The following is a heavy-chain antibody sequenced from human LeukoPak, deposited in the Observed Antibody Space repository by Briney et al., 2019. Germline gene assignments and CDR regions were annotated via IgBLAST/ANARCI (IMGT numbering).Heavy chain of an antibody. V-gene: IGHV3-11*04. D-gene: IGHD6-13*01. CDR3: ARVKYSSKSILFDY. J-gene: IGHJ4*02. CDR2: ISSSGSTI. Sequence: PGGYLRLSCAASGFTFSDYYMSWIRQAPGKGLEWVSYISSSGSTIYYADSVKGRFTISRDNAKNSLYLQMNSLRAEDTAVYYCARVKYSSKSILFDYWGQGTLVTVSS. CDR1: GFTFSDYY.